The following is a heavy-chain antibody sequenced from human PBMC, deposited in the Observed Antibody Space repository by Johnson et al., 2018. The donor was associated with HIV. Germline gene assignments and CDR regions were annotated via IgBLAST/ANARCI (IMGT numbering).Heavy chain of an antibody. D-gene: IGHD5-12*01. CDR1: GFTFSNYP. V-gene: IGHV3-23*04. Sequence: VQLVESGGGLVQPGGSLRLSCVASGFTFSNYPMTWVRQGPGKGLEWVSAISGSDGSTYYADSVKGRFTISRDNSKNTLYLQMNSLRAEDTAVYYCASGPKGHDAFDIWGQGTMVTVSS. J-gene: IGHJ3*02. CDR2: ISGSDGST. CDR3: ASGPKGHDAFDI.